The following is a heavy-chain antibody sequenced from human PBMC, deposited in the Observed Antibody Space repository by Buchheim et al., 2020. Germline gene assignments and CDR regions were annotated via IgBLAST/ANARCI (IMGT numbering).Heavy chain of an antibody. CDR3: AKISGLGSHFSYSYMDV. V-gene: IGHV3-23*01. J-gene: IGHJ6*03. D-gene: IGHD3-10*01. CDR1: RFTFRNYD. CDR2: ISGRGGSR. Sequence: EVQLLESGGGLVQPGGSLRLSCAASRFTFRNYDMTWVRQAPGKGLEWVSAISGRGGSRLYADSVKGRFTISRDNSQKTLFLQLDSLRAEDTAVYYCAKISGLGSHFSYSYMDVWGKGTT.